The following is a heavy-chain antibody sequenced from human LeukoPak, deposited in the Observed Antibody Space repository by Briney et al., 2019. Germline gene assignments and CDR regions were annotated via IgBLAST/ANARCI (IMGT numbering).Heavy chain of an antibody. J-gene: IGHJ6*02. V-gene: IGHV3-30-3*01. CDR1: GFTFSSYN. CDR3: ARGGLDKTYYYYGMDV. D-gene: IGHD3/OR15-3a*01. CDR2: ISYDGSNK. Sequence: GGSLRLSCTASGFTFSSYNMHWVRQAPGKGLEWVAVISYDGSNKYYADSVKGRFTISRDNSKNTLYLQMNSLRAEDTAVYYCARGGLDKTYYYYGMDVWGQGTTVTVSS.